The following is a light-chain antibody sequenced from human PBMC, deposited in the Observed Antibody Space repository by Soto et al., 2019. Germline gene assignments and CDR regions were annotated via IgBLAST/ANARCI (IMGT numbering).Light chain of an antibody. CDR2: QDN. V-gene: IGLV3-1*01. CDR3: QAWDSSTVL. CDR1: NLGNKY. J-gene: IGLJ2*01. Sequence: SYELTQPPSVSVSPGRTASITCSGDNLGNKYVSWYQQKPGQAPVVAIYQDNKRPSGLPERISGSNSGNTATLTVGGTQAVDEADYYCQAWDSSTVLFGGGTKLTVL.